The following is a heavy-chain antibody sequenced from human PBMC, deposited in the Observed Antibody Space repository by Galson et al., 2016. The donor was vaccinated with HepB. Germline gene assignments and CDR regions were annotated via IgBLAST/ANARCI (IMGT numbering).Heavy chain of an antibody. D-gene: IGHD6-19*01. V-gene: IGHV3-33*01. CDR2: TWFDGSNS. CDR3: ARDGGVAGFFALDY. Sequence: SLRLSCAASGFTFSTYGMHWVRQAPGKGLEWVALTWFDGSNSFYADSVKGRFTISRDNARNTLYLQMNSLRAEDTAVYYCARDGGVAGFFALDYWGQGTLVTVSS. J-gene: IGHJ4*02. CDR1: GFTFSTYG.